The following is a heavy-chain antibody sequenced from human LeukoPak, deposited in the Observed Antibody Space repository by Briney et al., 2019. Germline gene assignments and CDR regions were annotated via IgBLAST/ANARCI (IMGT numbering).Heavy chain of an antibody. J-gene: IGHJ4*02. D-gene: IGHD3-22*01. V-gene: IGHV4-59*01. Sequence: SETLSLTCTVSGGSISSYYWSWIRQPPGKGLEWIGYIYCSGSTNYNPSLKSRVTISVDTSKNQFSLKLSSVTAADTAVYYCARVVGYYDSSGYRNQYFDYWGQGTLVTVSS. CDR1: GGSISSYY. CDR3: ARVVGYYDSSGYRNQYFDY. CDR2: IYCSGST.